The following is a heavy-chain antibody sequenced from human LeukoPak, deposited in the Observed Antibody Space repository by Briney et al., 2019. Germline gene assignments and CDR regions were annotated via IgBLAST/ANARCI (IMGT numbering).Heavy chain of an antibody. CDR2: IYYSGST. Sequence: AETLSLTCTVSGGSISSSSYYWGWIRQPPGKGLEWIGSIYYSGSTYYNPSLKSRVTISVDTSKNQFSLKLSSVTAADTAVYYCARHGDYVLQNWFDPWGQGTLVTVSS. D-gene: IGHD4-17*01. V-gene: IGHV4-39*01. J-gene: IGHJ5*02. CDR3: ARHGDYVLQNWFDP. CDR1: GGSISSSSYY.